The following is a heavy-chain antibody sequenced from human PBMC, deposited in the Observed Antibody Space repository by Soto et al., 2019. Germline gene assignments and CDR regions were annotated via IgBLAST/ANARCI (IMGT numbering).Heavy chain of an antibody. D-gene: IGHD3-10*01. Sequence: ASVKVSCKASGYTFTRSGISWVRQAPGQGLEWMGWISTYNGDTNYAQTFQGRVTMTTDTSTSTVHMEVRSLRSDDTAVYYCARDPYGSGTYYNSAFDIWGQGAMVTVSS. V-gene: IGHV1-18*01. CDR1: GYTFTRSG. CDR2: ISTYNGDT. CDR3: ARDPYGSGTYYNSAFDI. J-gene: IGHJ3*02.